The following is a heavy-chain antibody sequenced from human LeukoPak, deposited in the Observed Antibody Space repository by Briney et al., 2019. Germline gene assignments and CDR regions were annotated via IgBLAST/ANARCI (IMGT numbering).Heavy chain of an antibody. CDR3: ASGRGLPPPFDY. Sequence: SETLSLTCTVSGGSISSYYWSWIRQPPGKGLEWIGCIYYSGSTNYNPSLKSRVTISVDTSKNQFSLKLSSVTAADTAVYYCASGRGLPPPFDYWGQGTLVTVSS. CDR2: IYYSGST. V-gene: IGHV4-59*01. D-gene: IGHD3-10*01. J-gene: IGHJ4*02. CDR1: GGSISSYY.